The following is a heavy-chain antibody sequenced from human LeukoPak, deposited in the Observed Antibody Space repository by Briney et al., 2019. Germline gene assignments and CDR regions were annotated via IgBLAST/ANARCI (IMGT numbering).Heavy chain of an antibody. CDR1: GYTLTELS. CDR3: ARDQNSDTPLWYFDL. V-gene: IGHV1-24*01. Sequence: ASVKVSCKVSGYTLTELSMHWVRQAPGKGLEWMGGFDPEDGETIYAQKFQGRVTMTEDTSTDTAYMELRSLRSDDTAVYCCARDQNSDTPLWYFDLWGRGTLVTVSS. CDR2: FDPEDGET. D-gene: IGHD2-15*01. J-gene: IGHJ2*01.